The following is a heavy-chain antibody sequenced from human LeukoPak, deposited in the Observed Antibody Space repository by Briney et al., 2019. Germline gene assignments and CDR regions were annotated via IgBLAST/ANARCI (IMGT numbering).Heavy chain of an antibody. V-gene: IGHV4-34*01. J-gene: IGHJ3*02. CDR2: INHSGST. Sequence: PSETLSLTCAVYGGSFSGYYWSWIRQPPGKGLEWIGEINHSGSTNYNPSLKSRVTISVDTSKNQFSLKLSSVTAADTAVYYCARDYPRFDFWSGYYAAFDIWGQGTMVTVSS. CDR3: ARDYPRFDFWSGYYAAFDI. D-gene: IGHD3-3*01. CDR1: GGSFSGYY.